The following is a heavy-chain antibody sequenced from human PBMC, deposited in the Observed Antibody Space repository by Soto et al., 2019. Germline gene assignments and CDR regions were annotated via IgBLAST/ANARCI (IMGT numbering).Heavy chain of an antibody. J-gene: IGHJ4*02. CDR3: ARDRGGNSANYFDY. CDR2: IVVGSGNT. Sequence: ESSVKGSCRASGFTCTSSAMQGVRQARGQRLEWIGWIVVGSGNTNYAQKFQERFTITRDMSTSTAYMELSSLRSEDTAVYYCARDRGGNSANYFDYWGQGTLVTVSS. D-gene: IGHD2-21*02. V-gene: IGHV1-58*02. CDR1: GFTCTSSA.